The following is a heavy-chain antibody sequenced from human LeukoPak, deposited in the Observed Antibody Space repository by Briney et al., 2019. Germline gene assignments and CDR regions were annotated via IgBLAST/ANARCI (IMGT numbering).Heavy chain of an antibody. CDR1: GFTFSSYE. J-gene: IGHJ5*02. CDR2: ISSSGSTI. CDR3: ARDSSGYHWFDP. D-gene: IGHD3-22*01. V-gene: IGHV3-48*03. Sequence: GGSLRLSCAASGFTFSSYEMNWVRQAPGKGLEWVSYISSSGSTIYYADSVKGRFTISRDNAKNSLYLQMNSLRAEDTAVYYCARDSSGYHWFDPWGQGTLVTVSS.